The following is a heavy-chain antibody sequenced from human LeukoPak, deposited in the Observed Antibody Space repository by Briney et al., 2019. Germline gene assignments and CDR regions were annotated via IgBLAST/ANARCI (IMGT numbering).Heavy chain of an antibody. CDR3: ARDSGIAAAGAGFDY. CDR1: GGSISSGDYY. D-gene: IGHD6-13*01. CDR2: IYYSGST. Sequence: NPSETLSLTCTVSGGSISSGDYYWSWIRQPPGKGLEWIGYIYYSGSTYYNPSLKSRVTISVDTSKNQFSLKLNSVTAADTAVYYCARDSGIAAAGAGFDYWGQGTLVTVSS. V-gene: IGHV4-30-4*01. J-gene: IGHJ4*02.